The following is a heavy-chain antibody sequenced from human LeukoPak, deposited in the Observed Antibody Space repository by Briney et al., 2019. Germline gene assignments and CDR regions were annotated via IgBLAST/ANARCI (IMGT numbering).Heavy chain of an antibody. D-gene: IGHD3-22*01. V-gene: IGHV3-15*07. Sequence: PGGSLRLSCPVSGLTVSNVWMNWVRQAPGKGLEWVGRIKSKKDGGTTEFAAPVRGRFTISRDDSQNTLYLQMNSLTSDDTAVYYCTQGSGFYYDYWGQGTLVTVSS. CDR1: GLTVSNVW. CDR2: IKSKKDGGTT. J-gene: IGHJ4*02. CDR3: TQGSGFYYDY.